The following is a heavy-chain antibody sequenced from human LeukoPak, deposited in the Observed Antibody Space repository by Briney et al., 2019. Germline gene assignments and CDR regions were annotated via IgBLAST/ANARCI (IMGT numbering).Heavy chain of an antibody. V-gene: IGHV3-23*01. J-gene: IGHJ6*02. CDR1: GFTFSSFA. Sequence: PGGSLRLSCAASGFTFSSFAMNWVRQAPGKGLEWVSGISASGGSTYYADSVRGRFTISRDNSKNTLYLQMNSLRDEDAAVYYCAKDLGYSSSSGRYFYYYGMDVWGQGTAVIVSS. CDR3: AKDLGYSSSSGRYFYYYGMDV. D-gene: IGHD6-6*01. CDR2: ISASGGST.